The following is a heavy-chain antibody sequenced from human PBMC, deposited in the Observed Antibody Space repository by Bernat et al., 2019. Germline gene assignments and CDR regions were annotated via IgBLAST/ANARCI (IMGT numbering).Heavy chain of an antibody. CDR3: ARKATGSSVSAFDS. J-gene: IGHJ3*02. CDR1: GFTFTDHY. Sequence: EVQLVESGGGLVQPGGSLRLSCAASGFTFTDHYMDWVRQAPGKGLEWVGRTKNKANSYTTLYAASVKDRFTISRDASKNLLYLQMNSLKTEDTAVYYCARKATGSSVSAFDSWGQGTVVTVSS. V-gene: IGHV3-72*01. CDR2: TKNKANSYTT. D-gene: IGHD1-26*01.